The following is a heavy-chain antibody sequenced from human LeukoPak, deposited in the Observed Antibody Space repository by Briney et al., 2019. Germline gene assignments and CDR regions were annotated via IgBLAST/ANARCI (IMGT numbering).Heavy chain of an antibody. D-gene: IGHD3-10*01. CDR3: ARVQKYYYGSGSYIDY. Sequence: GGSLRLSCAASGFTVSSNYMSWVRQAPGKGLEWVSVIYSGGSTYYADSVKGRFTISRDNSKNTLYLQMNSLRAEDTAVYYCARVQKYYYGSGSYIDYWGQGTLVTVSS. CDR2: IYSGGST. J-gene: IGHJ4*02. V-gene: IGHV3-66*01. CDR1: GFTVSSNY.